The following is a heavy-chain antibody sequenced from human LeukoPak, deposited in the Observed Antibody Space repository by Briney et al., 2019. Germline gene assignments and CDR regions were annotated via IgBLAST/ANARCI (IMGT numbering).Heavy chain of an antibody. D-gene: IGHD3-22*01. CDR2: ISGSGGST. Sequence: GGSLRLSCAASGFTFSSYAMSRVRQAPGKGLEWVSAISGSGGSTYYADSVKGRFTISRDNSKNTLYLQMNSLRAEDTAVYYCAKDMGYYDSSGYYFLRAFDIWGQGTMVTVSS. V-gene: IGHV3-23*01. J-gene: IGHJ3*02. CDR1: GFTFSSYA. CDR3: AKDMGYYDSSGYYFLRAFDI.